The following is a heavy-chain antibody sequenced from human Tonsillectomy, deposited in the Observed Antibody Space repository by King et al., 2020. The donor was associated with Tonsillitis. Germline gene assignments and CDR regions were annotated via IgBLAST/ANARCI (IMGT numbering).Heavy chain of an antibody. J-gene: IGHJ6*02. CDR1: GFTFSIYS. V-gene: IGHV3-21*01. CDR3: ARVPTYYDILTGYYYYYGMDV. CDR2: IISRSSYI. D-gene: IGHD3-9*01. Sequence: VQLVESGGGLVKPGGSLRLSCAASGFTFSIYSMNWVRQAPGKGLEWVSSIISRSSYIYFADSLKGRFTISRDNAKNSLFLQMNSLRAEDTAVYYCARVPTYYDILTGYYYYYGMDVWGQGTTVTVSS.